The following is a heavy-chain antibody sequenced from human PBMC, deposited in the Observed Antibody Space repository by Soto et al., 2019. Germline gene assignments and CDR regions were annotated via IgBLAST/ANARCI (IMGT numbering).Heavy chain of an antibody. CDR1: GFTFSSYS. CDR2: ISSSSSYI. Sequence: EVQLVESGGGLVKPGESLRLSCAASGFTFSSYSMNWVRQAPGKGLEWVSSISSSSSYIYYVDSVKGRFTISRDNAKNSLYLQMNSLRAEDTAVYYCARDQPGYSYGYGLGYWGQGTLVTVSS. D-gene: IGHD5-18*01. J-gene: IGHJ4*02. V-gene: IGHV3-21*01. CDR3: ARDQPGYSYGYGLGY.